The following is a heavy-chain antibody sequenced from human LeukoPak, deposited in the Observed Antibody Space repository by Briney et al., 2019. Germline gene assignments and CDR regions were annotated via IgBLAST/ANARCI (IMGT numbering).Heavy chain of an antibody. D-gene: IGHD3-10*01. J-gene: IGHJ4*02. CDR1: GYTFTSYD. CDR2: MNPNSGNT. Sequence: ASVKVSCKASGYTFTSYDINWVRQATGQGLEWMGWMNPNSGNTGYAQKFQGRVTMTRNTSISTAYMELSSLRSEDTAVYYCARGRKAMVRGVIRWFDYWGQGTLVTVSS. V-gene: IGHV1-8*01. CDR3: ARGRKAMVRGVIRWFDY.